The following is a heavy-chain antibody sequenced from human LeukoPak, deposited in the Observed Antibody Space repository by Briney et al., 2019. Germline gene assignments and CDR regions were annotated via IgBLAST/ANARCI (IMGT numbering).Heavy chain of an antibody. Sequence: ASVKVSCKASGGTFSSYAISWVLQAPVQGLEWMGRIIPIFGTANYAQKFQGRVTITTDESTSTAYMELSSLRSEDTAVYYCAMGYPRRAFDIWGQGTMVAVSS. V-gene: IGHV1-69*05. D-gene: IGHD6-13*01. CDR1: GGTFSSYA. CDR3: AMGYPRRAFDI. CDR2: IIPIFGTA. J-gene: IGHJ3*02.